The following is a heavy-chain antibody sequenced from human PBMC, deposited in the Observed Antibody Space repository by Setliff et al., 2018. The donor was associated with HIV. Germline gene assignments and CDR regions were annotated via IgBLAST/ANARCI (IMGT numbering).Heavy chain of an antibody. D-gene: IGHD3-9*01. CDR2: VYTSGST. V-gene: IGHV4-61*09. Sequence: SETLSLTCTVSGGSLSTDSYYWSWIRKPAGKGLEWIGHVYTSGSTDYNPSLKSRATISVETSKRQFSLNLTSVTAADTAMYFCAIQRGDVDWYLSVVHWGQGKLVTVSS. J-gene: IGHJ5*02. CDR3: AIQRGDVDWYLSVVH. CDR1: GGSLSTDSYY.